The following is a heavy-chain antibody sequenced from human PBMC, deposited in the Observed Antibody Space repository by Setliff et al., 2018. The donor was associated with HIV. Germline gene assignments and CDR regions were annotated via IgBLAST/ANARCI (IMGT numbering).Heavy chain of an antibody. Sequence: SETLSLTCTVSGGSITSHYWNWIRQPPGQGLEWIGFTHYSGRTSHNPSLTSRVTFSVDTSKNQFSLKLSSVTDVDTAVYYCARWGETETPTSVKAFDIRGQGTLVTVSS. CDR1: GGSITSHY. D-gene: IGHD1-26*01. CDR3: ARWGETETPTSVKAFDI. CDR2: THYSGRT. J-gene: IGHJ3*02. V-gene: IGHV4-59*11.